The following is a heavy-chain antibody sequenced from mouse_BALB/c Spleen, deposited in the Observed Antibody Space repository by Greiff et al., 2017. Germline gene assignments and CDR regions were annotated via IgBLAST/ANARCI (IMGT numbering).Heavy chain of an antibody. CDR2: ISSGGST. CDR1: GFTFSSYA. D-gene: IGHD1-1*01. V-gene: IGHV5-6-5*01. J-gene: IGHJ2*01. Sequence: EVKVVESGGGLVKPGGSLKLSCAASGFTFSSYAMSWVRQTPEKRLEWVASISSGGSTYYPDSVKGRFTISRDNARNILYLQMSSLRSEDTAMYYCARGRDYYSYFDYWGQGTTLTVSS. CDR3: ARGRDYYSYFDY.